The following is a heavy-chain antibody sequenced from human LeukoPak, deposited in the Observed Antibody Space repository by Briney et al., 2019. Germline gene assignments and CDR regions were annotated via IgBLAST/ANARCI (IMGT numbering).Heavy chain of an antibody. CDR1: GFTFSDYY. D-gene: IGHD2-15*01. J-gene: IGHJ4*02. CDR2: ISNTGSTI. CDR3: AKLLSFRIDY. Sequence: GGSLRLSCAASGFTFSDYYMSWIRQAPGKGLEWVSYISNTGSTIYYADSVKGRFTISRDTAKSPLYLQMNSLRAEDTAVYYCAKLLSFRIDYWGQGSLVTVSP. V-gene: IGHV3-11*01.